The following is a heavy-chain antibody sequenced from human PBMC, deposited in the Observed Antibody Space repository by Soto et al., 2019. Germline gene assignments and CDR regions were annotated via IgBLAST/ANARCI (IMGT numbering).Heavy chain of an antibody. J-gene: IGHJ4*02. CDR2: SSATGAGT. CDR3: AKDRRAGGNYGFYSDF. V-gene: IGHV3-23*01. Sequence: EVQLLASGGGLVQPGGSLRLSCAASGFTFSSYGMTWVRQAPGKGLELVSFSSATGAGTYYADSVKGRFTISRDNSKNTLYLQMTSLRADDTAVYYCAKDRRAGGNYGFYSDFWGQGALVIVSS. D-gene: IGHD1-7*01. CDR1: GFTFSSYG.